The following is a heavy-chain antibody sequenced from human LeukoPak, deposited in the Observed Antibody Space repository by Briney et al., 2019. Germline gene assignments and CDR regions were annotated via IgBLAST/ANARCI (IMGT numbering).Heavy chain of an antibody. J-gene: IGHJ4*02. V-gene: IGHV5-10-1*01. CDR2: IDPSDSYT. CDR1: GYSFTNYW. CDR3: ARQDVVVTAITFNS. Sequence: GESLKISCKVSGYSFTNYWISWVRQMPGKGLEWMGRIDPSDSYTDYSPFFQGHVTISADKSISTAYLQWSSLKASDTAMYYCARQDVVVTAITFNSWGQGTLVTVSS. D-gene: IGHD2-21*02.